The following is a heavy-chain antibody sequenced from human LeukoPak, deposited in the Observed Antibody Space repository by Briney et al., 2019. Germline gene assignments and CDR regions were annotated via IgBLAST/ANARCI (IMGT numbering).Heavy chain of an antibody. CDR1: GFTFSSYS. V-gene: IGHV3-21*01. J-gene: IGHJ3*02. Sequence: GGSLRLSCAASGFTFSSYSMNWVRQAPGKGLEWVSSISSSSSYIYYADSVKGRFTISRDNAKNSLYLQMNSLRAEDTAVYYCARDGVDYYDYVWGSYGVRAFDIWGQGTMVTVSS. D-gene: IGHD3-16*01. CDR3: ARDGVDYYDYVWGSYGVRAFDI. CDR2: ISSSSSYI.